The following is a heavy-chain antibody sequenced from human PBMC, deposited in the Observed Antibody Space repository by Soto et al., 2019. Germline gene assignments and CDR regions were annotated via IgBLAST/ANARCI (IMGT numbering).Heavy chain of an antibody. J-gene: IGHJ6*02. D-gene: IGHD5-18*01. CDR1: GYTFTSYG. Sequence: ASVKVSCKASGYTFTSYGINWVRQAPGQGLEWMGWISAYNGNTNYAQKLQGRVTMTTDTSTSTAYMELRSLRSDDTAVYYCARVRGYRYGYDYGMEVWRQGNTVTVSS. CDR2: ISAYNGNT. V-gene: IGHV1-18*01. CDR3: ARVRGYRYGYDYGMEV.